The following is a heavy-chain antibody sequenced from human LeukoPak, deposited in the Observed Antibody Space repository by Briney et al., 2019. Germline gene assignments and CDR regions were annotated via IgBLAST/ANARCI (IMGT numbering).Heavy chain of an antibody. CDR3: ARESSEAFDI. D-gene: IGHD2-2*01. Sequence: AGSLRLSCAASAFTFSSHSMNWVRQAPGKGLEWVSSTVSSSSSIYYTNSVKGRFTISRDNAKNSLCLQMSSLRAEDTAVYYCARESSEAFDIWGQGTMVTVSS. V-gene: IGHV3-21*01. J-gene: IGHJ3*02. CDR1: AFTFSSHS. CDR2: TVSSSSSI.